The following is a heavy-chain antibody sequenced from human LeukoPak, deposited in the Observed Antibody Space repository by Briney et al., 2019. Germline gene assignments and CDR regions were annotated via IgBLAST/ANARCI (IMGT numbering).Heavy chain of an antibody. V-gene: IGHV3-7*01. J-gene: IGHJ4*02. D-gene: IGHD2-2*01. CDR1: GFTFSTYW. Sequence: QPGGSLRLSCAASGFTFSTYWMSWVCQAPGKGLERVANIKQDGSDKYYVDSVKGRLTISRDNAKNSLFLQMNSLRAEDTAVYYCARVRCSSNSCFPDYWGQGTLVTVSS. CDR2: IKQDGSDK. CDR3: ARVRCSSNSCFPDY.